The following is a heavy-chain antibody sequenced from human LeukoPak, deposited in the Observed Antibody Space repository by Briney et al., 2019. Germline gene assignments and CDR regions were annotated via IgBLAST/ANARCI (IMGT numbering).Heavy chain of an antibody. V-gene: IGHV4-4*07. CDR3: ARHGRGDSSGYPNWFDP. CDR2: IYTSGST. CDR1: GGSISSYY. D-gene: IGHD3-22*01. Sequence: PSETLSLTCTVSGGSISSYYWSWIRQPAGKGLEWIGRIYTSGSTNYNPSLKSRVTMSVDTSKNQFSLKLSSVTAADTAVYYCARHGRGDSSGYPNWFDPWGQGTLVTVSS. J-gene: IGHJ5*02.